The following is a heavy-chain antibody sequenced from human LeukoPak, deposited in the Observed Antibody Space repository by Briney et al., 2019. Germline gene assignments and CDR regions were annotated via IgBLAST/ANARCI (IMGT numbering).Heavy chain of an antibody. Sequence: SETLSLTCTVSGGSISSSSYYWGWIRQPPGKGLEWIGSIYYSGSTYYNPSLKSRVTISVDTSKNQFSLKLSSVTAADTAVYYCARQKGRIAAAGFFDYWGQGTLVTVSS. D-gene: IGHD6-13*01. CDR3: ARQKGRIAAAGFFDY. CDR2: IYYSGST. CDR1: GGSISSSSYY. V-gene: IGHV4-39*01. J-gene: IGHJ4*02.